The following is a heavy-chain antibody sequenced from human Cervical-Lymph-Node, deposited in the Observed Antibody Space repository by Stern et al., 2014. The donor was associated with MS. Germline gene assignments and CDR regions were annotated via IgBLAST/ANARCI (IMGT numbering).Heavy chain of an antibody. V-gene: IGHV3-43*01. D-gene: IGHD5-18*01. CDR2: ITWDGDST. J-gene: IGHJ4*02. Sequence: VQLVQSGGGVVQPGGSLRLSCAASGFSFDDYNMHWVRQPQGKGLEWVSLITWDGDSTYYADSVKGRFTISRDKTKNSLYLQMNSLRSEDSALYYCGRSHVDTALGIDSWGQGTLVTVSS. CDR3: GRSHVDTALGIDS. CDR1: GFSFDDYN.